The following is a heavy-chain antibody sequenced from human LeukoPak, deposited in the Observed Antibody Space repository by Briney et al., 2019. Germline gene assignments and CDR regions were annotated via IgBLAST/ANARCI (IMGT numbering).Heavy chain of an antibody. Sequence: SETLSLTCAVYSGSFSGHHWTWSRLPPGKGLEWIGEINHIGSTNYNPSLKSRVTISVDTSKNQFSLKLSSVTAADTAVYYCGGGAYGSGSYYTPIIDYWGQGTLVTVSS. V-gene: IGHV4-34*01. J-gene: IGHJ4*02. CDR1: SGSFSGHH. CDR3: GGGAYGSGSYYTPIIDY. D-gene: IGHD3-10*01. CDR2: INHIGST.